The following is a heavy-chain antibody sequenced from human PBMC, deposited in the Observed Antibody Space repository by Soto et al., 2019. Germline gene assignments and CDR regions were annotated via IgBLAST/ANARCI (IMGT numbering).Heavy chain of an antibody. Sequence: QVQLVESGGGLAKPGGSLRLSCAASGFTFSDYYMSWIRQAPGKGLEWVSYISSSGSTIYYADSVKGRFTISRDNAKNSLYLQMSSLRAEDTAVYYCARYSYSSGWPDTLRYFDYWGQGTLVTVSS. CDR2: ISSSGSTI. D-gene: IGHD6-19*01. V-gene: IGHV3-11*01. J-gene: IGHJ4*02. CDR3: ARYSYSSGWPDTLRYFDY. CDR1: GFTFSDYY.